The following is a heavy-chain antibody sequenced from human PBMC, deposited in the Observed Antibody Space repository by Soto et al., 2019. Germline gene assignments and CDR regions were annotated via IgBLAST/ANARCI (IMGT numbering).Heavy chain of an antibody. CDR2: IKGDASEK. CDR3: AKDVR. Sequence: EVQLVESGGDLVHPGGSVRLSCVASGFTFGTHWMSWVRQAPGKGLEWVANIKGDASEKYYADSVKGRFTISRDNAKNSLYLQMNSLRVEYTAVYYCAKDVRWGQGTLITVSS. V-gene: IGHV3-7*05. CDR1: GFTFGTHW. J-gene: IGHJ4*02.